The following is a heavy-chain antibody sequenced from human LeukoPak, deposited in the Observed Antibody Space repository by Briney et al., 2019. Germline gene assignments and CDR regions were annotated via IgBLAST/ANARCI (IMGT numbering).Heavy chain of an antibody. CDR2: ISGDGGST. CDR3: AKDMLGGQRITMVRGVMVGYYYYGMDV. D-gene: IGHD3-10*01. CDR1: GFTFDDYA. J-gene: IGHJ6*02. V-gene: IGHV3-43*02. Sequence: PGGSLRLPCAASGFTFDDYAMHWVRQAPGKGLEWVSLISGDGGSTYYADSVKGRFTISRDNSKNSLYLQMNSLRTEDTALYYCAKDMLGGQRITMVRGVMVGYYYYGMDVWGQGTTVTVSS.